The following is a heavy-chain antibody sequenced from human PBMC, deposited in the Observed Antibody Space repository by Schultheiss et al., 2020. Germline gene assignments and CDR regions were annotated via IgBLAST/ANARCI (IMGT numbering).Heavy chain of an antibody. CDR2: VNSDGSST. Sequence: GGSLRLSCAASGFTFSSYSMNWVRQAPGKGLVWVSRVNSDGSSTDYADSVKGRFTISRDNAKNTLYLHMNGLRAEDTALYYCARDGVAYQEDGYYYFGDSWGQGTLVTVSS. CDR1: GFTFSSYS. V-gene: IGHV3-74*01. J-gene: IGHJ4*02. CDR3: ARDGVAYQEDGYYYFGDS. D-gene: IGHD5-24*01.